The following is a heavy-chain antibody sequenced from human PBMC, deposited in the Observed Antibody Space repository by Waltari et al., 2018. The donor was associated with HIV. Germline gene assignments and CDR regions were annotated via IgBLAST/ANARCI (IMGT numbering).Heavy chain of an antibody. D-gene: IGHD1-20*01. Sequence: EVQLLESGGGLVQPGGSLRLSCAVSGFTLGSRAVTWVRQTPGKGLEGVASIGKTVGDTYYADSVRGRFTISRDSSNNTLYLQMTSLRVEDTAVYYCAIPNWNPRGDWFDPWGQGTLVIVSS. CDR3: AIPNWNPRGDWFDP. CDR2: IGKTVGDT. V-gene: IGHV3-23*01. J-gene: IGHJ5*02. CDR1: GFTLGSRA.